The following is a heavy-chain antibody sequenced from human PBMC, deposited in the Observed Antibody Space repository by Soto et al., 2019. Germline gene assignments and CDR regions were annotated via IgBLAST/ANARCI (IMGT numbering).Heavy chain of an antibody. CDR3: ARTLRNGGLFGY. J-gene: IGHJ4*02. D-gene: IGHD5-12*01. CDR2: IDWDDDK. V-gene: IGHV2-70*04. CDR1: GFSLSTSGMR. Sequence: SGPTLVNPTQTLTLTCTFSGFSLSTSGMRVSWIRQPPGKALEWLARIDWDDDKFYSTSLKTRLTISKDTSKNQVVLTMTNMDPVDTATYYCARTLRNGGLFGYWGQGTLVTASS.